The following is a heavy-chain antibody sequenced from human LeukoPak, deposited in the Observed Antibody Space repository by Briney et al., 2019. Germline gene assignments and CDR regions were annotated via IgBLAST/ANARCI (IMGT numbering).Heavy chain of an antibody. CDR2: INYSGST. V-gene: IGHV4-59*01. CDR1: GGSISSYY. Sequence: SETLSLTCTVSGGSISSYYWSWIRQPPGKGLEWMGYINYSGSTNYNPSLKSRVTISVDTSKNQFSLKLSSVTAADAAVYYCARGTTYHFWSGYPNWFDPWGQGTLVTVSS. D-gene: IGHD3-3*01. CDR3: ARGTTYHFWSGYPNWFDP. J-gene: IGHJ5*02.